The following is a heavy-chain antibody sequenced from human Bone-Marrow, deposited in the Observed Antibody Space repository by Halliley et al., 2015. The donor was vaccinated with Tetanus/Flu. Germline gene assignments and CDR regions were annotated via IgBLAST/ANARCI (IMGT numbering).Heavy chain of an antibody. D-gene: IGHD3-3*01. CDR3: ARVRVSIYGEIISKYFDL. V-gene: IGHV4-59*08. J-gene: IGHJ2*01. Sequence: YITYSGATNLNPSLKSRTTITIDRSKKPFSLELSSVNAADTAVYYCARVRVSIYGEIISKYFDLWGRGTLVTVSS. CDR2: ITYSGAT.